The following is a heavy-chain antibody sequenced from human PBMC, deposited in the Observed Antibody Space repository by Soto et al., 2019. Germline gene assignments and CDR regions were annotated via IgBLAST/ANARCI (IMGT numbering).Heavy chain of an antibody. J-gene: IGHJ4*02. CDR1: GFTFSNAW. CDR3: TTLYSSSWDFDY. D-gene: IGHD6-13*01. V-gene: IGHV3-15*01. CDR2: IKSKTDGGTT. Sequence: LRLSCAASGFTFSNAWMSWVRQAPGKGLEWVGRIKSKTDGGTTDYAAPVKGRFTISRDDSKNTLYLQMNSLKTEDTAVYYCTTLYSSSWDFDYWGQGTLVTVSS.